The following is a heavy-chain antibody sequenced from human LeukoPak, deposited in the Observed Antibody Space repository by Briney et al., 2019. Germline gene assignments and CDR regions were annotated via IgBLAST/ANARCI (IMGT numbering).Heavy chain of an antibody. D-gene: IGHD1-1*01. CDR1: GDSISTYY. CDR3: AREPLERLSWFDP. V-gene: IGHV4-59*12. Sequence: SETLSLTCSVSGDSISTYYWTWIRQPPGKGLEWIGHTFNSGSTNYNPSLKSRVTISVDTSKNQFSLKLSSVTAADTAVYYCAREPLERLSWFDPWGQGTLVTVSS. CDR2: TFNSGST. J-gene: IGHJ5*02.